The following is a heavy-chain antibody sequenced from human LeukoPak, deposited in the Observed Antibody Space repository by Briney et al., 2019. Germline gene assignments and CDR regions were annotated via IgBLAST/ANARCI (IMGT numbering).Heavy chain of an antibody. Sequence: PGRSLRLSCAASGFTFSSYAMHWVRQAPGKGLEWVAFISYDATNKYYADSVKGRVTISRDNSKNTLYLQMSSLRVEDTGVYYCATDIVGFYSMDVWGKGTTVTVSS. CDR1: GFTFSSYA. CDR2: ISYDATNK. D-gene: IGHD2-21*01. J-gene: IGHJ6*03. CDR3: ATDIVGFYSMDV. V-gene: IGHV3-30*04.